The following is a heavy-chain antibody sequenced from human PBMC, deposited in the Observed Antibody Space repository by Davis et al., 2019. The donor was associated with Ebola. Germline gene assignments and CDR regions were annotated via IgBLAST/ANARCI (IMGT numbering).Heavy chain of an antibody. CDR2: ISHSGNT. CDR1: GGSFSGYY. D-gene: IGHD2-2*01. CDR3: ARNIIVVPTGLFGSYNYYGMDV. J-gene: IGHJ6*02. V-gene: IGHV4-34*01. Sequence: SETLSLTCAVYGGSFSGYYWNWIRQPPGKGLEWIGEISHSGNTNHKPPLKSRVTISVDTSKNQFSLKLSSVTAADAAVYYCARNIIVVPTGLFGSYNYYGMDVWGQGTTVTVSS.